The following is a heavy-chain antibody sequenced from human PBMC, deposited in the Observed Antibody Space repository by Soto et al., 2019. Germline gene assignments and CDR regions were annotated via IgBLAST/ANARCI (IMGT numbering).Heavy chain of an antibody. CDR2: ISGSGGST. Sequence: EVQLLESGGGLVQPGGSLRLSCAASGFTFSSYAMSWVRQAPGKGLEWVSAISGSGGSTYYADSVKGRFTISRDNSKNTLYLQMNSLRAADTAVYYCAKDWGYCSSTSCYWGGMDVWGQGNTVTVS. J-gene: IGHJ6*02. CDR3: AKDWGYCSSTSCYWGGMDV. V-gene: IGHV3-23*01. D-gene: IGHD2-2*01. CDR1: GFTFSSYA.